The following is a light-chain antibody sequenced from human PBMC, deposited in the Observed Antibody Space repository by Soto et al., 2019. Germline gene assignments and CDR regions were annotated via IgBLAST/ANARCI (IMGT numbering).Light chain of an antibody. CDR1: QSIRRW. CDR2: DAS. Sequence: DIQMTQSPSTLSASVGDRVTITCRASQSIRRWLAWYQQKPGKAPKFLIYDASTLETGVPSRFSGSASGTDFTLTINRLEPEDFAVYYCQLYGISPHFGQGTRLEIK. CDR3: QLYGISPH. V-gene: IGKV1-5*01. J-gene: IGKJ5*01.